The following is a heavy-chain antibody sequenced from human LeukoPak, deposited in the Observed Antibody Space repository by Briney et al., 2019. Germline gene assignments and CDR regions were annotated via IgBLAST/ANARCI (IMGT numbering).Heavy chain of an antibody. Sequence: PGGSLGLSCAASGFTVSSNYMSWVRQAPGKGLEWVSVIYSGGSTYYADSVKGRFTISRDNSKNTLYLQMNSLRAEDTAVYYCASASSGWYRDAFDIWGQGTMVTVSS. CDR3: ASASSGWYRDAFDI. CDR2: IYSGGST. V-gene: IGHV3-53*01. D-gene: IGHD6-19*01. J-gene: IGHJ3*02. CDR1: GFTVSSNY.